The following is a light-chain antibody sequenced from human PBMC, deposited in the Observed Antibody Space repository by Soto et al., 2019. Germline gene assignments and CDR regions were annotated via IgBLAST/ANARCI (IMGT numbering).Light chain of an antibody. V-gene: IGKV3-20*01. J-gene: IGKJ1*01. CDR2: GAS. Sequence: EIVLTQSPGTLSLSPGERATLSCRASQSVSSSYLAWYQQNPGQAPRLLIYGASSRATGIPDRFSGSGSGTDFTLTIRRLEAEDVAVYYCQKYGSSPRTLGQESKV. CDR3: QKYGSSPRT. CDR1: QSVSSSY.